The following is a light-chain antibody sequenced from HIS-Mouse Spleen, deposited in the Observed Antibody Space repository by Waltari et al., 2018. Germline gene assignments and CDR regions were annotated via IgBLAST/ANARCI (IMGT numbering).Light chain of an antibody. CDR2: DAS. V-gene: IGKV1-33*01. CDR1: QDIINY. J-gene: IGKJ4*01. CDR3: QQYDNLLT. Sequence: DIQITQSPLSLSAYVGDRVTITCQASQDIINYLNWYQQKPGKPPKLLIYDASNLETGVPSRFSGSGSGTDFTFTISSLQPEDIATYYCQQYDNLLTFGGGTKVEIK.